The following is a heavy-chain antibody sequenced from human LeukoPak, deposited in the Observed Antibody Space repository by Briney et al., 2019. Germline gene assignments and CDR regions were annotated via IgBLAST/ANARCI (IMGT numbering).Heavy chain of an antibody. J-gene: IGHJ3*02. D-gene: IGHD1-26*01. Sequence: SETLSLTCTVSGGSISSGGYYWSWIRQPPGKGLEWIGYIYHSGSTYYNPSLKSRVTISVDRSKNQFSLKLSSVTAADTAVYYCAREIIVGATGDAFDIWGQGTMVTVSS. V-gene: IGHV4-30-2*01. CDR1: GGSISSGGYY. CDR3: AREIIVGATGDAFDI. CDR2: IYHSGST.